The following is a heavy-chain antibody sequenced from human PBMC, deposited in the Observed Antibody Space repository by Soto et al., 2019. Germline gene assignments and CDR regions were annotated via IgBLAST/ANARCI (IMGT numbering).Heavy chain of an antibody. J-gene: IGHJ2*01. D-gene: IGHD4-17*01. CDR3: ARSQSETTSLGYFDL. CDR2: IIPILDIA. CDR1: GGTFSSYT. Sequence: QVQLVQSGAEVKKPGSSVKVSCKASGGTFSSYTISWVRQAPGQGLEWMGRIIPILDIANYAQKFQGRVTITADKSTSTAYMELSSLRSEDTAVYYCARSQSETTSLGYFDLWGRGTLVTVSS. V-gene: IGHV1-69*02.